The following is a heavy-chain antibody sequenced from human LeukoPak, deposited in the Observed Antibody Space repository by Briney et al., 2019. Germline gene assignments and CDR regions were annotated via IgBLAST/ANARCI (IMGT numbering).Heavy chain of an antibody. Sequence: ASVKVSCKASGGTFSSYAISWVRQAPGQGLEWMGGIIPIFGTANYAQKFQGRVTITADESTSTAYMELSSLRSEDTAVYYCARGHNYYDSSGYYYGLGCFGYWGQGTLVTVSS. CDR1: GGTFSSYA. D-gene: IGHD3-22*01. V-gene: IGHV1-69*13. J-gene: IGHJ4*02. CDR2: IIPIFGTA. CDR3: ARGHNYYDSSGYYYGLGCFGY.